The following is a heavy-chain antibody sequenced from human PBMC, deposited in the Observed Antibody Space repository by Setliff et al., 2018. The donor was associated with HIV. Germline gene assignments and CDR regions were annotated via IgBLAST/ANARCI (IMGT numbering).Heavy chain of an antibody. CDR2: ISSYNDNT. CDR1: GYSFTNYG. Sequence: ASVKVSCKASGYSFTNYGISWVRQAPGQGLEWMGWISSYNDNTNYALNLQGRVTMTTDTSTSTAYMELRSLRSDDTAVYYCARDDVGYCSGGSCYHLFDTFDIWGQGTVVIVSS. J-gene: IGHJ3*02. CDR3: ARDDVGYCSGGSCYHLFDTFDI. D-gene: IGHD2-15*01. V-gene: IGHV1-18*01.